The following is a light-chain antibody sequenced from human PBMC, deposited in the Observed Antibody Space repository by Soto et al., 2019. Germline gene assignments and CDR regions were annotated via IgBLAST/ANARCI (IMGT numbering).Light chain of an antibody. Sequence: DIHMTQSPSSLSASVGDRVTITCRAGQTITNSLNWYQQKLGKAPKLLIYTASTLHSGVPSRFSGSGSGTDFTLTISSLQPEDFATYYCQQSYSTPLTFGGGTKVDIK. CDR2: TAS. J-gene: IGKJ4*01. CDR3: QQSYSTPLT. CDR1: QTITNS. V-gene: IGKV1-39*01.